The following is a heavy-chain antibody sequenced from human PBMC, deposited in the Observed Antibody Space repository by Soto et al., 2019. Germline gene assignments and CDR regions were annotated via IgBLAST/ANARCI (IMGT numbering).Heavy chain of an antibody. CDR2: MNSDGSTT. Sequence: GGFLRLSCAVSGFTFANHWHHWVRQAPGKGLEWVSRMNSDGSTTDYADSVKGRFTVSRDNAKNPLYLQMKSLRAEDTAVYYCTTAEVDYWGPGTLVTVSS. CDR3: TTAEVDY. J-gene: IGHJ4*02. V-gene: IGHV3-74*01. CDR1: GFTFANHW.